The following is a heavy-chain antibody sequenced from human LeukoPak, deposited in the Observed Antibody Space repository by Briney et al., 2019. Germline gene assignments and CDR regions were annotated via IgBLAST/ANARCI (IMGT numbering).Heavy chain of an antibody. CDR1: GFTFSSYW. Sequence: GGSLRLSCAASGFTFSSYWMSWVRQAPGKGLELVANIKQDGSEKYYVDSVKGRFTISRDNAKNSLYLQVNSLRAEDTAVYYCAREITQFWSGYSIYYYYMDVWGKGTTVTVSS. D-gene: IGHD3-3*01. CDR2: IKQDGSEK. CDR3: AREITQFWSGYSIYYYYMDV. V-gene: IGHV3-7*01. J-gene: IGHJ6*03.